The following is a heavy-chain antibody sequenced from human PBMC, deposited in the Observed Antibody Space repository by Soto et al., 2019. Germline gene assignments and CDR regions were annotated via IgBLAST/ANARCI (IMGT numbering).Heavy chain of an antibody. Sequence: PSETLSLTCAVYGGSFSGYYWSWIRQPPGKGLEWIGEINHSGSTNYNPSLKSRVTISVDTSKNQFSLKLSSVTAADTAVYYCARAGGQQLYYYYGMDVWGQGTTVTVSS. J-gene: IGHJ6*02. CDR3: ARAGGQQLYYYYGMDV. D-gene: IGHD6-13*01. CDR1: GGSFSGYY. V-gene: IGHV4-34*01. CDR2: INHSGST.